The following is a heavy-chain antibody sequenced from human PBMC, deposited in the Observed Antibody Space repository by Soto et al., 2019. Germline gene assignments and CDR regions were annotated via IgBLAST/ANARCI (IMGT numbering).Heavy chain of an antibody. CDR1: GGSVSSGSYY. J-gene: IGHJ5*02. CDR3: ARDGYNYRGSWFDP. V-gene: IGHV4-61*01. Sequence: SETLSLTCTVSGGSVSSGSYYWSWIRQPPGKGLEWIGYIYYSGSTNYNPSLKSRVTISVDTSKNQFSLKLSSVTAADTAVYYCARDGYNYRGSWFDPWGQGTLVTVSS. CDR2: IYYSGST. D-gene: IGHD5-12*01.